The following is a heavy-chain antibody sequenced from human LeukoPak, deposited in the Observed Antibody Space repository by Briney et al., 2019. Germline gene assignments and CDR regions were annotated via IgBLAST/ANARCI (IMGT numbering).Heavy chain of an antibody. V-gene: IGHV4-34*01. CDR2: INHSGST. Sequence: PSETLSLTCAVYGGSFSGYYWSWIRQPPGKGLEWIGEINHSGSTNYNPSLKSRVTISVDTSKNQFSLKLSSVTAADTAVYYCARAPDCSGGSCYAGYYDYWGQGTLVTVSS. CDR3: ARAPDCSGGSCYAGYYDY. J-gene: IGHJ4*02. D-gene: IGHD2-15*01. CDR1: GGSFSGYY.